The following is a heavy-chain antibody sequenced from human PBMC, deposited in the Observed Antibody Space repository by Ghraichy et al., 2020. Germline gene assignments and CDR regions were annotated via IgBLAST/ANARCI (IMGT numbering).Heavy chain of an antibody. D-gene: IGHD1-1*01. CDR2: LNPKNGNT. V-gene: IGHV1-8*01. CDR3: AKGPRGWNVDSGMDV. Sequence: ASVKVSCKASGYTFANYDINWVRQAPGQGLEWMGWLNPKNGNTGYAPKFQDRITMTTDTSINSAYMEVSSPTSEDTAVYYCAKGPRGWNVDSGMDVWGQGTTVTVSS. J-gene: IGHJ6*02. CDR1: GYTFANYD.